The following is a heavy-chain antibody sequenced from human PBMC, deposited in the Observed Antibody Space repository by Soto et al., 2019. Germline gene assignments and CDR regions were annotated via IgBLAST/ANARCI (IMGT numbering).Heavy chain of an antibody. CDR3: ARGGGAYYDDSSGYYYYFDY. CDR1: GGSISSYY. CDR2: IYYSGST. D-gene: IGHD3-22*01. Sequence: SETLSLTCTVSGGSISSYYWSWIRQPPGKGLEWIGYIYYSGSTNYNPSLKSRVTISVDTSKNQFSLKLSSVTAADTAVYYCARGGGAYYDDSSGYYYYFDYWGQGTLVTVAS. V-gene: IGHV4-59*01. J-gene: IGHJ4*02.